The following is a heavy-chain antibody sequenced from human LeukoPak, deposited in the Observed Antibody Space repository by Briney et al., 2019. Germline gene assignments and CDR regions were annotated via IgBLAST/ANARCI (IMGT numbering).Heavy chain of an antibody. D-gene: IGHD3-10*01. CDR2: IIPIFGTA. V-gene: IGHV1-69*05. CDR1: GGTFSSYA. J-gene: IGHJ3*02. Sequence: GASVKVSCKASGGTFSSYAISWVRQAPGQGLEWMGGIIPIFGTANYAQKFQGRVTITTDESTSTAYMELSSLRSEDTAVYYCARGTKGVLFDMGAEGKMAPVSS. CDR3: ARGTKGVLFDM.